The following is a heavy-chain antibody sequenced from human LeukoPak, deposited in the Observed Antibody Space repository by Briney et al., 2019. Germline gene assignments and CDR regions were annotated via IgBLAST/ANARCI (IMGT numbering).Heavy chain of an antibody. CDR1: GGSISSSGFY. CDR3: ARVGGGDFMGYYYMDV. CDR2: IYYSGST. J-gene: IGHJ6*03. Sequence: PSETLSLTCTVSGGSISSSGFYWGWIRQPPGKGLEWIGYIYYSGSTYYNPSLKSRVTISVDTSKNQFSLKLSSVTAADTAVYYCARVGGGDFMGYYYMDVWGKGTTVTVSS. V-gene: IGHV4-30-4*07. D-gene: IGHD2-21*02.